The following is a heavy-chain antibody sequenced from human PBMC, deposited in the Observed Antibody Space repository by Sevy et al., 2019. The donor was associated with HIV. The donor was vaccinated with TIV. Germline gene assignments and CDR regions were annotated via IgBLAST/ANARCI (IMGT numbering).Heavy chain of an antibody. J-gene: IGHJ4*02. CDR3: TKESLRGTYIRGDFDH. D-gene: IGHD3-10*02. Sequence: GGSLRLSCSAFGFTFQTFGMHWVRQAPGKGPEWMAVISYDGSSQNYADSVKGRFTISRDNSKNRLFLQMNSLLPNDTAVYSFTKESLRGTYIRGDFDHWGQGTLVTVSS. CDR1: GFTFQTFG. V-gene: IGHV3-30*18. CDR2: ISYDGSSQ.